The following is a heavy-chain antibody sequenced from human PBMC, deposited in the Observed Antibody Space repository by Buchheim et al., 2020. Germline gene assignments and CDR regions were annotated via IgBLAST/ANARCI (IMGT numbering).Heavy chain of an antibody. D-gene: IGHD4-23*01. Sequence: QVQLVESGGGVVQPGRSLRLSCAASGFTFSSYGMHWVRQAPGKGLEWVAVIWYDGSNKYYADSVKGRFTISRDNSKKTLYLQMNSLRAEDTAVYYCAREDYGGNYHWFDPWGQGTL. CDR1: GFTFSSYG. CDR2: IWYDGSNK. J-gene: IGHJ5*02. V-gene: IGHV3-33*01. CDR3: AREDYGGNYHWFDP.